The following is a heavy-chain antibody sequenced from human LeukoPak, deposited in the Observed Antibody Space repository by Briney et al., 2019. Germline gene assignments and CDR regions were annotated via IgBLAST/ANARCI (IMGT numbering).Heavy chain of an antibody. CDR3: AKLFDSSGFDY. J-gene: IGHJ4*02. Sequence: AGGSLRLSCAASGFTFSSYGMHWVRQAPGKGLEWVAFIRYDGGNKYYADSVKGRFTISRDNSKNTLYLQMNSLRAEDTAVYYCAKLFDSSGFDYWGQGTLVTVSS. V-gene: IGHV3-30*02. D-gene: IGHD3-22*01. CDR1: GFTFSSYG. CDR2: IRYDGGNK.